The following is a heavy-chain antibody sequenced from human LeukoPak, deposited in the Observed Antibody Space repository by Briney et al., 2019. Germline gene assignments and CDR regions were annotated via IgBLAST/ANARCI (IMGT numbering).Heavy chain of an antibody. J-gene: IGHJ4*02. Sequence: ASVKVSGKASGYTFTSYGISWVRQAPGQGLEWMGWISAYNGNTNSAQKLQGRVTMTTDTSTSTAYMELRSLRSDDTAVYYCARDSELRYCSGGSCSFDYWGQGTLVTVSS. D-gene: IGHD2-15*01. V-gene: IGHV1-18*01. CDR1: GYTFTSYG. CDR2: ISAYNGNT. CDR3: ARDSELRYCSGGSCSFDY.